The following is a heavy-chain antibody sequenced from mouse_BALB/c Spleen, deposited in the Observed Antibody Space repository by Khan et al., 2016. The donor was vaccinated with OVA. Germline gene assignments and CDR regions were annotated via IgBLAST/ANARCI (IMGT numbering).Heavy chain of an antibody. CDR2: ISPNSDGS. CDR1: GYTFTSYV. Sequence: LVESGPELVKPGASVKMSCKASGYTFTSYVMHWVKQKPRQGLEWLGYISPNSDGSKYNEKFRGKATLTSDKSSSTAYMELSSLTSEDSAVYYCWRSLFDYGSAYEGFACWGQGTLVT. D-gene: IGHD1-1*01. CDR3: WRSLFDYGSAYEGFAC. J-gene: IGHJ3*01. V-gene: IGHV1S136*01.